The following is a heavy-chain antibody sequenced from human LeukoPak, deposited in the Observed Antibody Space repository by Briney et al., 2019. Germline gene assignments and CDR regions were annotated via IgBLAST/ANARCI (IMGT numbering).Heavy chain of an antibody. D-gene: IGHD2-15*01. CDR3: AKDLMGADSCYEN. J-gene: IGHJ4*02. Sequence: HPGGSLRLSCAASGFTFSDCAMTWVRQAPGKGLEWVSTITGSGRSTYNADSVKGRFTISRDNSKNTLYLQMNSLRAEDTALYYCAKDLMGADSCYENWGQGTLVTVSS. V-gene: IGHV3-23*01. CDR1: GFTFSDCA. CDR2: ITGSGRST.